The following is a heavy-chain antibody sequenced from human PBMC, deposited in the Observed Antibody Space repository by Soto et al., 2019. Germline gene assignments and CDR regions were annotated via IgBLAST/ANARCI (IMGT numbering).Heavy chain of an antibody. D-gene: IGHD6-19*01. Sequence: EVQLVESGGGLVQPGRYLRLSCAASGFIFNDYAMHWVRQVPGKGLEWVSGISWNSGTIFYGGSVKGPFTISRDNAKHSLFLQMDSLNPDDTAFFYCAKARQQWLIPTCTFDSWCQGTLVTVSS. V-gene: IGHV3-9*01. J-gene: IGHJ4*02. CDR2: ISWNSGTI. CDR3: AKARQQWLIPTCTFDS. CDR1: GFIFNDYA.